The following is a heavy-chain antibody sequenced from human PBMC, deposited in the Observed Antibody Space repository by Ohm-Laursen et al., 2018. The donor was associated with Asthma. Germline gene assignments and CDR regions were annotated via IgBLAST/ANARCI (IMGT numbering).Heavy chain of an antibody. Sequence: SQTLSLTCTVSGGSISSGGYYWSWIRQHPGKGLEWIGYIYYSGSTYYNPSLKSRVTISVDTSKNQFSLKLSSVTAADTAVYYCARDSPYSSSSGGFDYWGQGTLVTVSS. CDR3: ARDSPYSSSSGGFDY. CDR1: GGSISSGGYY. CDR2: IYYSGST. D-gene: IGHD6-6*01. J-gene: IGHJ4*02. V-gene: IGHV4-31*03.